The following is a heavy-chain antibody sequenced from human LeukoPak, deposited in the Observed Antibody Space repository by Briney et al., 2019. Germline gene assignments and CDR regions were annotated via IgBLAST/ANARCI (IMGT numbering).Heavy chain of an antibody. CDR1: GFTFSSYE. CDR2: ISDRGNTM. CDR3: ARAVTMLRGVKDWFDP. J-gene: IGHJ5*02. Sequence: PGGSLRLSCEASGFTFSSYEMIWVRQAPGKGLEWVSCISDRGNTMFYRDSVRGRFTISRDNAKNSLYLQMNSLRAEDTAVYYCARAVTMLRGVKDWFDPWGQGALVTASS. D-gene: IGHD3-10*01. V-gene: IGHV3-48*03.